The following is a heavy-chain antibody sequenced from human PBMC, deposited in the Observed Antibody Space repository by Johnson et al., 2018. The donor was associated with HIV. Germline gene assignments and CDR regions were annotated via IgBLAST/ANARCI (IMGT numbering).Heavy chain of an antibody. CDR1: GFTFSSYG. CDR3: AKDKFMFLDNPVDAFDV. CDR2: IRYDGSNK. D-gene: IGHD3/OR15-3a*01. Sequence: QVQLVESGGGVVQPGGSLRLSCAASGFTFSSYGMHWVRQAPGKGLEWVAFIRYDGSNKYYADSVKGRFTISRDNSNNTLFLQMNSLRADDTGVYYCAKDKFMFLDNPVDAFDVWGQGTMVTFSS. J-gene: IGHJ3*01. V-gene: IGHV3-30*02.